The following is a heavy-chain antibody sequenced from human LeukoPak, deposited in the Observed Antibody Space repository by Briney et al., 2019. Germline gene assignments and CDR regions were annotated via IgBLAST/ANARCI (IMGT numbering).Heavy chain of an antibody. V-gene: IGHV1-18*01. CDR3: ARRRITMIVVVRDDAFDI. CDR2: INAYNGNT. Sequence: ASVKVSCKASGYTFTSYGISWVRQAPGQGLEWMGWINAYNGNTNYAQKLQGRVTMTTDTSTSTAYMELRSLRSDDTAVYYCARRRITMIVVVRDDAFDIWGQGTMVTVSS. D-gene: IGHD3-22*01. CDR1: GYTFTSYG. J-gene: IGHJ3*02.